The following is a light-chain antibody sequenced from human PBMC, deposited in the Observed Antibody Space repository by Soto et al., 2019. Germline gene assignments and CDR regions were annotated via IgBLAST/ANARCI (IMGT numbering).Light chain of an antibody. V-gene: IGKV1-12*02. CDR2: AAS. CDR1: QGISSW. CDR3: QQADSFPCT. J-gene: IGKJ2*02. Sequence: DIQMTQSPSSVSASVGDRVTITCRASQGISSWLVWYQQKPGKAPKLLIYAASSLQSGVPSRFSGSGSGTDFTLTISSLQPEDSATYYCQQADSFPCTFGQGTKLEIK.